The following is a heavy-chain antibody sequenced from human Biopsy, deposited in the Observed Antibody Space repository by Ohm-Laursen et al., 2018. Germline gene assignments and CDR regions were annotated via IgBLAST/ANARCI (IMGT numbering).Heavy chain of an antibody. Sequence: SLRLSCAASGFTFSASAAHWVRQASGKELEWVGRIRSKAKSYATAYAASVTGRFTISRDDSKNTTYLQMNSLKTEDTAVYYCTLEGAGFDNWGQGTLVTVSS. D-gene: IGHD3-10*01. CDR2: IRSKAKSYAT. J-gene: IGHJ4*02. CDR3: TLEGAGFDN. V-gene: IGHV3-73*01. CDR1: GFTFSASA.